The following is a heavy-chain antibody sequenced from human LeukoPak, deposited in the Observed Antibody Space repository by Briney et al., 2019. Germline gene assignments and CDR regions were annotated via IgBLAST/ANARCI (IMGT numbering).Heavy chain of an antibody. D-gene: IGHD4-23*01. Sequence: GGSLRLSCAASGFTFSSYSMNWVRQAPGKGLEWVSYISSSSSTIYYADSVKGRFTISRDNAKNSLYLQMNSLRAEDTAVYYCARVCVAVVTQYHYYYMDVWGKGTTVTVS. J-gene: IGHJ6*03. V-gene: IGHV3-48*01. CDR3: ARVCVAVVTQYHYYYMDV. CDR1: GFTFSSYS. CDR2: ISSSSSTI.